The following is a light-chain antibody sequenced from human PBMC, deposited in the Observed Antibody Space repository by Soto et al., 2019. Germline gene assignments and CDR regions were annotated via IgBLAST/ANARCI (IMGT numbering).Light chain of an antibody. Sequence: DIQMTQSPSTLSASVGDRVTITCRASQSISDSLAWYQQKPGKAPKLLIYEASSLKSGVPSRFSGSRSGTEDTLTISSLQPDDFATYYCQQYNGYWTFGQGTKVEIK. CDR3: QQYNGYWT. CDR1: QSISDS. CDR2: EAS. V-gene: IGKV1-5*03. J-gene: IGKJ1*01.